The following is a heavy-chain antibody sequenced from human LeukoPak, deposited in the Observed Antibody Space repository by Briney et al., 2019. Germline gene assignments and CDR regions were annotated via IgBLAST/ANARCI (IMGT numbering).Heavy chain of an antibody. Sequence: GASLRLSCAASGFTFSSYAMSWVRQAPGKGLEWVSAISGSGGSTYYADSVKGRFTISRDNSKNTLYLQMNSLRAEDTAVYYCAKHPGSGWYMLDYWGQGTLATVSS. CDR2: ISGSGGST. V-gene: IGHV3-23*01. J-gene: IGHJ4*02. CDR1: GFTFSSYA. D-gene: IGHD6-19*01. CDR3: AKHPGSGWYMLDY.